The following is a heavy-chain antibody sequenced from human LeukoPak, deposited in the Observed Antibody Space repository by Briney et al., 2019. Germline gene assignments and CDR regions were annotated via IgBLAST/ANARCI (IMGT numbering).Heavy chain of an antibody. J-gene: IGHJ6*02. D-gene: IGHD4-23*01. CDR2: ISSSSSTI. CDR3: ARGPPGSYGGNFPYGMDV. CDR1: GFTFSSYS. Sequence: GGSLRLSCAASGFTFSSYSMNWVRQAPGKGLEWVSYISSSSSTIYYADSVKGRFTISRDNAKNSLYLQMNSLRAEDTAVYYCARGPPGSYGGNFPYGMDVWGQGTTVTVSS. V-gene: IGHV3-48*01.